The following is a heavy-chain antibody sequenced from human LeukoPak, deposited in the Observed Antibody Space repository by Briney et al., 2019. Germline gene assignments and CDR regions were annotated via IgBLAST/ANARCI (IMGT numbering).Heavy chain of an antibody. D-gene: IGHD3-10*01. J-gene: IGHJ4*02. CDR3: AKDSSMVRGDYDYFDY. Sequence: GGSLRLSCAASGFTFSSYSMNWVRQAPGKGLEWVSGINDSGGSTKYADSVKGRFTISRDNSKNTLYLHMNSLRADDTAVYYCAKDSSMVRGDYDYFDYWGQGTLVTVSS. CDR1: GFTFSSYS. CDR2: INDSGGST. V-gene: IGHV3-23*01.